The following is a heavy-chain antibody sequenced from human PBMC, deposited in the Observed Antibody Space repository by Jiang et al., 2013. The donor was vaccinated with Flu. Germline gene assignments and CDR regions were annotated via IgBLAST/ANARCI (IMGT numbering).Heavy chain of an antibody. D-gene: IGHD2-2*01. CDR3: AKRDQEVPAPNMGYYGMDV. CDR1: GFTFSSYA. J-gene: IGHJ6*02. CDR2: ISGSGGST. Sequence: QLVESGGGLVQPGGSLRLSCAASGFTFSSYAMSWVRQAPGKGLEWVSAISGSGGSTYYADSVKGRFTISRDNSKNTLYLQMNSLRAEDTAVYYCAKRDQEVPAPNMGYYGMDVWGQGTTVTVSS. V-gene: IGHV3-23*04.